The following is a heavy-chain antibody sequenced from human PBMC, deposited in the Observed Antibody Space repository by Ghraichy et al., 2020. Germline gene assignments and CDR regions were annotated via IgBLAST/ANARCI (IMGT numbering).Heavy chain of an antibody. V-gene: IGHV3-74*03. CDR1: GFAFSSYW. CDR3: ARGRYYGMDV. J-gene: IGHJ6*02. Sequence: GGSLRLSCAASGFAFSSYWMHWVRQGPGKGLVWVSSINDNGGTTTHADSVKGRFTISRDNAKNTLHLQMNSLRADDTAVYYCARGRYYGMDVWGQGTTVTVSS. CDR2: INDNGGTT.